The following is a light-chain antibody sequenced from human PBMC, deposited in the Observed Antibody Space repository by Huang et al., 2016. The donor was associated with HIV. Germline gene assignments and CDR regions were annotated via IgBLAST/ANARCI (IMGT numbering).Light chain of an antibody. CDR2: AAS. CDR3: QQTYSTPRT. CDR1: QTINTY. V-gene: IGKV1-39*01. Sequence: DIQMTQSPSSLSASVGDRVTITCRASQTINTYLNWYQQKPGKAPKLLIYAASSLHSGVPSSVSGSGSGTDFTLTISGLQREDFATYFCQQTYSTPRTFGQGTRVEIK. J-gene: IGKJ1*01.